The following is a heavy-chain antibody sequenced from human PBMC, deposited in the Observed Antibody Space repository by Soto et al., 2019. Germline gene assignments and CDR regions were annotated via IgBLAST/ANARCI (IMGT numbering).Heavy chain of an antibody. Sequence: GGSLRLSCAASGFTFSNFAMSWVRQAPGKGLEWVSAISGGGGTTYSADSVKGRFTISRDNSKNTVYLQMNSLRVEDTAVYYCAKGGTFFGPDFWGQGPLVPVSS. V-gene: IGHV3-23*01. D-gene: IGHD3-3*01. CDR3: AKGGTFFGPDF. CDR2: ISGGGGTT. CDR1: GFTFSNFA. J-gene: IGHJ4*02.